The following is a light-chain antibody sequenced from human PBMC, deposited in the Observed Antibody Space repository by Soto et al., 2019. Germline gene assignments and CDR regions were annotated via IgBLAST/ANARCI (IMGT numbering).Light chain of an antibody. CDR1: QSVDTW. CDR2: KAS. J-gene: IGKJ1*01. CDR3: QHYSAYSPWT. Sequence: DIQMTQSPSTLSASVGDRVTITCRASQSVDTWLAWFQQKPGRAPKVVIYKASNLESGVPSRFSGRESGKEFTLTISSLQPDDFETDYGQHYSAYSPWTFGQGTKVEIK. V-gene: IGKV1-5*03.